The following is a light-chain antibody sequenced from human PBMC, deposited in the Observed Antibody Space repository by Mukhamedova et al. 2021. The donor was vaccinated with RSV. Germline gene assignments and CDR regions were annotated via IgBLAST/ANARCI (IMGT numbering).Light chain of an antibody. Sequence: VGRYNYVSWYQQHPAKAPKLLIYHVTKLPSVVPDPFSGSMSGNTASLTISGLQAEVEAAYYCSLHATGNTRVFGGGTKLTVL. V-gene: IGLV2-11*03. J-gene: IGLJ3*02. CDR1: VGRYNY. CDR3: SLHATGNTRV. CDR2: HVT.